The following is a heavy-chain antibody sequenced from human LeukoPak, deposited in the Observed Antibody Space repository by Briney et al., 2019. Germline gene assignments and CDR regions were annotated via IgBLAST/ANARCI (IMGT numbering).Heavy chain of an antibody. CDR1: GFTFSNAW. V-gene: IGHV4-39*01. J-gene: IGHJ4*02. D-gene: IGHD3/OR15-3a*01. CDR2: IYYSGST. Sequence: PGGSLRLSCAASGFTFSNAWMSWVRQPPGKGLEWIGSIYYSGSTYYNPSLKSRVTISVDTSKNQFSLKLRSVTAADTAVYYCARHFGTWGQGTLVTVSS. CDR3: ARHFGT.